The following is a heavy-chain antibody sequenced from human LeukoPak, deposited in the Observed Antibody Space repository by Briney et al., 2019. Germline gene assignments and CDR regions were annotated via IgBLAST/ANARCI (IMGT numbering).Heavy chain of an antibody. CDR2: IIPIFGTA. D-gene: IGHD3-10*01. CDR1: GYTFTSYG. Sequence: GASVKVSCKASGYTFTSYGISWVRQAPGQGLEWMGWIIPIFGTANYAQKFQGRVTITTDESTSTAYMELSSLRSEDTAVYYCARDKYYYGSGSRPLDYWGQGTLVTVSS. V-gene: IGHV1-69*05. CDR3: ARDKYYYGSGSRPLDY. J-gene: IGHJ4*02.